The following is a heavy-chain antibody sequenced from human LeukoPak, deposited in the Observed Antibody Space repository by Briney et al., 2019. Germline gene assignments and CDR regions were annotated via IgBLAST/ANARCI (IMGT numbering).Heavy chain of an antibody. J-gene: IGHJ6*04. CDR1: GYTFTSYY. D-gene: IGHD2-2*01. Sequence: ASVKVSCKASGYTFTSYYMHWVRQAPGQGLEWMGLINPSGGSTSYAQKSQGRVTMTRDTSTSTVYMELSSLRSEDTAVYYCARVGYCSSTSCYYYYYGMDVWGKGTTVTVSS. V-gene: IGHV1-46*01. CDR2: INPSGGST. CDR3: ARVGYCSSTSCYYYYYGMDV.